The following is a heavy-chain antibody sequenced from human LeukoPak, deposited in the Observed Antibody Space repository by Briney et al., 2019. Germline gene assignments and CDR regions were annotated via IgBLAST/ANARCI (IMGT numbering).Heavy chain of an antibody. CDR3: ARSRTHRLYSGSGSYPGAFDY. D-gene: IGHD3-10*01. V-gene: IGHV1-18*01. J-gene: IGHJ4*02. CDR2: ISGYNGYT. CDR1: GYIFTTYG. Sequence: ASVKVSCKAAGYIFTTYGISWVRQAPGQGLEWMGWISGYNGYTNHAQKLQGRVTMTTDTSTSTVYMELRSLRSDDTAVYYCARSRTHRLYSGSGSYPGAFDYWGQGTLVTVSS.